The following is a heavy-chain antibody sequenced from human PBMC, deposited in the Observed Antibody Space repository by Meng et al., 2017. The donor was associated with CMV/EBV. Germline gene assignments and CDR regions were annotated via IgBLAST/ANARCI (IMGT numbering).Heavy chain of an antibody. D-gene: IGHD1-1*01. CDR2: ITNSGRTK. V-gene: IGHV3-11*01. J-gene: IGHJ4*02. CDR3: ARDLPSDPSLDPIGLDY. CDR1: GFIFSDYY. Sequence: GGSLRLSCAASGFIFSDYYMSWIRQAPGKGLEWVSYITNSGRTKYYADSVKGRFTISRDNAKNSLYLQMNSLRAEDTALYYCARDLPSDPSLDPIGLDYWGQGTLVTVSS.